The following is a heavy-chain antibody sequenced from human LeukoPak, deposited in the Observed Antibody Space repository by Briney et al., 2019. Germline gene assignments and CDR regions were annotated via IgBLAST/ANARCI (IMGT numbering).Heavy chain of an antibody. Sequence: ASVKVSCKASGYTFTSYGISWVRQAPGQGLEWMGRISAYNGNTNYAQKLQGRVTMTTDTSTSTAYMELRSLRSDDTAVYYCARDWRYSSGWGYGMDVWGQGTTVTVSS. D-gene: IGHD6-19*01. V-gene: IGHV1-18*01. CDR1: GYTFTSYG. CDR3: ARDWRYSSGWGYGMDV. CDR2: ISAYNGNT. J-gene: IGHJ6*02.